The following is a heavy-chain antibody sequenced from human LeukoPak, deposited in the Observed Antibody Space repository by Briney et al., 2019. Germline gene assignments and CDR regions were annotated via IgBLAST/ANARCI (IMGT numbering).Heavy chain of an antibody. J-gene: IGHJ4*02. CDR3: ARGNYDRTAFFPYYFDS. Sequence: GASVKVSCKASGGTFSNFAFSWVRQAPGHGLEWMVRIIPLLGIVKYADNFQGRVSISAEKSTGTAYMEVSSLRPGDTAVYFCARGNYDRTAFFPYYFDSWGQGTLVTVSS. CDR1: GGTFSNFA. V-gene: IGHV1-69*04. CDR2: IIPLLGIV. D-gene: IGHD3-10*02.